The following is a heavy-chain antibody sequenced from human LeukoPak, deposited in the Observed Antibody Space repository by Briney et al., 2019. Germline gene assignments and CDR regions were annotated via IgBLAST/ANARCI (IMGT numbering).Heavy chain of an antibody. J-gene: IGHJ4*02. CDR2: INPNSGGT. CDR1: GYTFTGYY. V-gene: IGHV1-2*02. D-gene: IGHD3-16*01. Sequence: SVKVSCKASGYTFTGYYMHWVRQAPGQGLEWMGWINPNSGGTNYAQKFQGRVTMTRDTSISTAYMELSRLRSDDTAVYYCARASRIMITFGGVITLRYWGQGTLVTVSS. CDR3: ARASRIMITFGGVITLRY.